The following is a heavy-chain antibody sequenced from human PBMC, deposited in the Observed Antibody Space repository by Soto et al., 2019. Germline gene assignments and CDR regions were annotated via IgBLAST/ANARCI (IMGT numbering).Heavy chain of an antibody. CDR3: ARGGKERFRGSGMDV. J-gene: IGHJ6*02. V-gene: IGHV1-69*01. Sequence: QVQLVQSGAEVRKPGSSVSVSCKASGGRFNTYAFNWVRQAPGQGLEWLGGIITFFGAAMYAQKFQGRVTITADELTSTAYMELSGLRSEDTAVYYCARGGKERFRGSGMDVWGQGTTITVSS. CDR2: IITFFGAA. D-gene: IGHD1-1*01. CDR1: GGRFNTYA.